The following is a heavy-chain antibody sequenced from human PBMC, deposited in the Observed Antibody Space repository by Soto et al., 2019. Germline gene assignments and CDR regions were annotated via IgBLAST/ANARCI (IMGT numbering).Heavy chain of an antibody. J-gene: IGHJ4*02. V-gene: IGHV3-23*01. D-gene: IGHD1-20*01. CDR2: ISGSGGST. CDR1: GFTFSSYG. CDR3: AKENGESDNWYGFDY. Sequence: EVQLLESGGGLVQPGGSLRLSCAASGFTFSSYGMHWVRQAPGKGLEWVAVISGSGGSTYYADSVKGRFTISRDNSKNTQYLQMIRLKAEDAAVYYGAKENGESDNWYGFDYWGQGTLGTVSS.